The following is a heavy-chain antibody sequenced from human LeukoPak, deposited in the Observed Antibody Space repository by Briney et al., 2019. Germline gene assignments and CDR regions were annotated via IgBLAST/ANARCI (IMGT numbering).Heavy chain of an antibody. CDR3: ARHYPHYCSGGSCYSIQWFDP. Sequence: SETLSLTCAVYGGSFSGYYWSWLRQPPGQGLEWIGEINHSGSTNYNPSLKSRVTISVDTSKTQFSLKLSSVTAADTAVYYCARHYPHYCSGGSCYSIQWFDPWGQGTLVTVSS. CDR1: GGSFSGYY. CDR2: INHSGST. V-gene: IGHV4-34*01. J-gene: IGHJ5*02. D-gene: IGHD2-15*01.